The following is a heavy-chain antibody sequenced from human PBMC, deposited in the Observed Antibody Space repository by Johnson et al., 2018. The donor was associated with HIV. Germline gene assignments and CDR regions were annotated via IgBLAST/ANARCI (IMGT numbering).Heavy chain of an antibody. Sequence: EVQLVESGGGLVQPGGSLRLSCAASGFTFDDYTMHWVRQAPGKGLEWVSLISWDGGSTYYADSVKGRFTISRDNSKNSLYLQMNSLRAEDTALYYCAKAPGGGSRSLDAFDIWGQGTMVTVSS. CDR1: GFTFDDYT. D-gene: IGHD1-26*01. V-gene: IGHV3-43D*03. J-gene: IGHJ3*02. CDR3: AKAPGGGSRSLDAFDI. CDR2: ISWDGGST.